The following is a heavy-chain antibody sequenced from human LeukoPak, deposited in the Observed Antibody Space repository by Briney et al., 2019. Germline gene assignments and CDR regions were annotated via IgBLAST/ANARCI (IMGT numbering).Heavy chain of an antibody. CDR1: GYTFTGYY. D-gene: IGHD3-9*01. Sequence: ASVKVSCKASGYTFTGYYMHWVRQAPGQGREWMGWINPNSGGTNYAQKFQGRVTMTRDTSISTAYMELSRLRSDDTAVYYCARVLPLRYFDWLSFDYWGQGTLVSVSS. CDR3: ARVLPLRYFDWLSFDY. J-gene: IGHJ4*02. V-gene: IGHV1-2*02. CDR2: INPNSGGT.